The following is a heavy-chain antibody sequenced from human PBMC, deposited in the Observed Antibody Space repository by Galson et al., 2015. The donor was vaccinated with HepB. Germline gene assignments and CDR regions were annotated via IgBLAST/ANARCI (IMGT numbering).Heavy chain of an antibody. CDR1: GYTFTSYG. V-gene: IGHV1-18*04. D-gene: IGHD6-19*01. J-gene: IGHJ4*02. Sequence: SVKVPCKASGYTFTSYGISWVRQAPGQGLEWMGWISAYNGNTNYAQKLQGRVTMTTDTSTSTAYMELRSLRSDDTAVYYCARDLVAARSSTLGYWGQGTLVTVSS. CDR3: ARDLVAARSSTLGY. CDR2: ISAYNGNT.